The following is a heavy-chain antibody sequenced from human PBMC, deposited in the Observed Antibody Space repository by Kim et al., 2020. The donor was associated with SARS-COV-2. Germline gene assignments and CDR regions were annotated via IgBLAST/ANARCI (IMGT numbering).Heavy chain of an antibody. CDR1: GGSISSSGYY. J-gene: IGHJ4*02. CDR3: ARHFRGTSIRFLGLYHFDS. D-gene: IGHD2-2*02. Sequence: SETLSLTCTVSGGSISSSGYYWGWIRQPPGKGLEWIGSVYYTGATYYDPSLKSRVTISVDTSKNQFSLKLNSVTAADTAVYDCARHFRGTSIRFLGLYHFDSWGEGTLGTVSS. V-gene: IGHV4-39*01. CDR2: VYYTGAT.